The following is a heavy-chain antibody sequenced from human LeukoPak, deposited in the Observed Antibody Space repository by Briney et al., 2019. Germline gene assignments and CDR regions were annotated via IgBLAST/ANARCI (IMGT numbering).Heavy chain of an antibody. D-gene: IGHD3-10*01. CDR3: ARDLIVGGFDYGMDV. CDR1: GFTFNKDA. Sequence: GGSLRLSCAASGFTFNKDAMHWVRQAPGKGLEWVSYISSSSSTIYYADSVKGRFTISRDNAKNSLYLQMNSLRAEDTAVYYCARDLIVGGFDYGMDVWGQGTTVTVSS. J-gene: IGHJ6*02. V-gene: IGHV3-48*01. CDR2: ISSSSSTI.